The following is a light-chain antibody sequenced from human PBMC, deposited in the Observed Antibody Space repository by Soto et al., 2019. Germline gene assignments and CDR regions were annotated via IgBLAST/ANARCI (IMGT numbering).Light chain of an antibody. CDR2: DAS. Sequence: DVHVTQSPSSLASSGGGRVTMPCRPSQFISTYFNSYQQKTAKPPTLLLYDASSLQSGVPSRFSGSGSGTDFTLTISSLQHEDFATYSCQQSYNSPQTFGQGTKVDI. V-gene: IGKV1-39*01. J-gene: IGKJ1*01. CDR1: QFISTY. CDR3: QQSYNSPQT.